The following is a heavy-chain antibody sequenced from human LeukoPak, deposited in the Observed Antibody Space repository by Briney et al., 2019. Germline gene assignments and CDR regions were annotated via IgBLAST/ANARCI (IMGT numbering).Heavy chain of an antibody. CDR1: GYTFTSYG. D-gene: IGHD2-21*01. Sequence: ASVKVSCKASGYTFTSYGISWVRQAPGQGLEWMGWISAYNGNTSYAQKFQGRVTMTRDTSTSTVYMELSSLRSEDTAVYYCARAPYRDSYYFDYWGQGTLVTVSS. J-gene: IGHJ4*02. V-gene: IGHV1-18*01. CDR3: ARAPYRDSYYFDY. CDR2: ISAYNGNT.